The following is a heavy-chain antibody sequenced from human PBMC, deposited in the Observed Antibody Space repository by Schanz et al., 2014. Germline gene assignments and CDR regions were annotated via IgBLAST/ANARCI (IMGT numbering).Heavy chain of an antibody. Sequence: QVRLVESGGGVVQPGRSLRLSCSASGFTFSTFAMHWVRQAPGKGLEYISAISNNGDSTYYADSVKGRFTISRDNSKNTVYLQMNSLRPGDTAVYYCARESSNDIVLVPGAVFDHWGQGILVTVSS. CDR1: GFTFSTFA. CDR3: ARESSNDIVLVPGAVFDH. CDR2: ISNNGDST. J-gene: IGHJ4*02. D-gene: IGHD2-2*01. V-gene: IGHV3-64*04.